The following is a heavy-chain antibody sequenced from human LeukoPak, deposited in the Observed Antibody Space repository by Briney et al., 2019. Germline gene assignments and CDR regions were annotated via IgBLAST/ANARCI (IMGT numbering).Heavy chain of an antibody. D-gene: IGHD2-15*01. CDR3: ARVSSGVYFDY. V-gene: IGHV4-39*07. CDR2: IYYSGNT. J-gene: IGHJ4*02. CDR1: GGSISGSSYF. Sequence: SETLSLTCAVSGGSISGSSYFWGWIRQPPGKGLEWIGSIYYSGNTYYNPSLKSRVTISVDTSKNQFSLKLSSVTAADTAVYYCARVSSGVYFDYWGQGTLVTVSS.